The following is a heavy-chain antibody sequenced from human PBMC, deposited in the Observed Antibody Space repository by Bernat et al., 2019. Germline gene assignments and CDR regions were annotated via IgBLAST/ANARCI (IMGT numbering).Heavy chain of an antibody. Sequence: QVQLVQSGAEVKKPGASVKVSCKASGYTFTSYAMHWVRQAPGQRREWMGWINAGNGNTTYSQKFQGRVTITRDTSASTAYMELSSLGSEDTAVYYCERDRDDAFDIWGQGTMVTVSS. J-gene: IGHJ3*02. V-gene: IGHV1-3*01. D-gene: IGHD3-10*01. CDR1: GYTFTSYA. CDR2: INAGNGNT. CDR3: ERDRDDAFDI.